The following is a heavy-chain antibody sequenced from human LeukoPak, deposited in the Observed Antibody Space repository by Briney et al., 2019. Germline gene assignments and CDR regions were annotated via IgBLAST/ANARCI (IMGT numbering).Heavy chain of an antibody. Sequence: GGSLRLSCAASGFTFSNYGMRWVRQAPGKGLDWASTIINTGGSTFYVDSVKGRFTISRDNSKNTLYLQMNSLRAEDTAIYYCAQGGRLLDYWGQGTLVTVSS. V-gene: IGHV3-23*01. J-gene: IGHJ4*02. CDR3: AQGGRLLDY. D-gene: IGHD1-26*01. CDR2: IINTGGST. CDR1: GFTFSNYG.